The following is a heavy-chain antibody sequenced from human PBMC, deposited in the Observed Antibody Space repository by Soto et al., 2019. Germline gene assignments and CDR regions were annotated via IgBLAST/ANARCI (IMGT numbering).Heavy chain of an antibody. CDR3: ATRMTTAPY. CDR1: LFIVSDNY. D-gene: IGHD4-17*01. V-gene: IGHV3-66*01. Sequence: EVRLVQSGGGLVQPGGSLRLSCAASLFIVSDNYMSWVRQAPGKGLEWVSLLYSGGGTDYAESVKGRFTISRDNSKNKLYLQMNSLKAEDTGIYYCATRMTTAPYWGQGTVVTVSS. J-gene: IGHJ4*02. CDR2: LYSGGGT.